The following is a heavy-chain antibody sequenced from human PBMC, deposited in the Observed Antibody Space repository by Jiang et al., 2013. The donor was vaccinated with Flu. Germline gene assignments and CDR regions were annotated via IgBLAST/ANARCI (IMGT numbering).Heavy chain of an antibody. Sequence: GSGLVKPSGTLSLTCAVSGGSISSTNWWSWVRQSPGKGLEWIGEIYHTGSTNYNPSLQSRVIISVDKSKNQFSLRLSSVTAADTAVYYCANLEVREDTIFGVVIGNYWGQGTLVTVSS. V-gene: IGHV4-4*02. J-gene: IGHJ4*02. CDR2: IYHTGST. D-gene: IGHD3-3*01. CDR1: GGSISSTNW. CDR3: ANLEVREDTIFGVVIGNY.